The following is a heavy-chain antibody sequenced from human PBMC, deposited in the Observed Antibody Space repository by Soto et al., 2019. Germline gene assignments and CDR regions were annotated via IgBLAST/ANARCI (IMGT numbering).Heavy chain of an antibody. V-gene: IGHV3-53*01. Sequence: PGESLRLSCAASGLTVSGKKYLAWVRQAPGRGLEWVAALYGGDGTYYADSVKGRVTTSGDSSKTIVYLQMNNLRPAGMAVYYCATWKVREHDYDIWGQGTAVTVSS. J-gene: IGHJ3*02. CDR3: ATWKVREHDYDI. CDR1: GLTVSGKKY. CDR2: LYGGDGT. D-gene: IGHD1-1*01.